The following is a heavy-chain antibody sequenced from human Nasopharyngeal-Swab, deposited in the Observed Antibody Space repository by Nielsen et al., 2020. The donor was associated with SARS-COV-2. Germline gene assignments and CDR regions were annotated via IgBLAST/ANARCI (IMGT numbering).Heavy chain of an antibody. Sequence: SVKVSCKASGGTFSSYAISWVRQAPGQGLEWMGGIIPIFGTANYAQKFQGRVTITVDESTSTAYMELSSLRSEDTAVYYCASGNYGSGYYYYYMDVWGKGTTVTVSS. V-gene: IGHV1-69*13. D-gene: IGHD1-7*01. CDR2: IIPIFGTA. J-gene: IGHJ6*03. CDR1: GGTFSSYA. CDR3: ASGNYGSGYYYYYMDV.